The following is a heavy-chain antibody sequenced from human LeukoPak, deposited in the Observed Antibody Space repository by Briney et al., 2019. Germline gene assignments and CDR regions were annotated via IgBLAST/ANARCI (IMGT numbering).Heavy chain of an antibody. V-gene: IGHV3-21*01. Sequence: PGGSLRLSCAPSGFTFSRYSMNWVREAPGKGLEWVSSISSTGSYIYYADSVKGRFTVSRDNAKNSLYLQMNSLRGEDTAVYYCAREPVTGSVYWGQGTLVTVSS. D-gene: IGHD4-17*01. CDR2: ISSTGSYI. CDR3: AREPVTGSVY. CDR1: GFTFSRYS. J-gene: IGHJ4*02.